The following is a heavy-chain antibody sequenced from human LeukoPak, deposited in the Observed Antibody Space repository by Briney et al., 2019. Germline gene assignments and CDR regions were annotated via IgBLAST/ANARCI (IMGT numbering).Heavy chain of an antibody. CDR2: ISSSSSSYI. J-gene: IGHJ4*02. D-gene: IGHD3-22*01. Sequence: GGSLRLSCAASGFTFSSYSMNWVRQAPGKGLEWVSSISSSSSSYIYYADSVKGRFTISRDNAKNSLYLQMNSLRAEDTAVYYCARVHLDYYDSSGPLWGQGTLVTVSS. CDR1: GFTFSSYS. V-gene: IGHV3-21*01. CDR3: ARVHLDYYDSSGPL.